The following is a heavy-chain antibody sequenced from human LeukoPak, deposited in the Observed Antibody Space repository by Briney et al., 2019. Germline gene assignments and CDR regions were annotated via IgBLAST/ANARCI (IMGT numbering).Heavy chain of an antibody. V-gene: IGHV4-59*01. D-gene: IGHD1-26*01. CDR2: IYYSGST. CDR1: GGSISSYY. CDR3: ARGVDMGATAYFDY. J-gene: IGHJ4*02. Sequence: SETLSLTCTVSGGSISSYYWSWIRQPPGKGLEWIGYIYYSGSTNYNPSLKSRVTISVDTSKNQFSLKLSSVTAADTAVYYCARGVDMGATAYFDYWGQGTLVTVSS.